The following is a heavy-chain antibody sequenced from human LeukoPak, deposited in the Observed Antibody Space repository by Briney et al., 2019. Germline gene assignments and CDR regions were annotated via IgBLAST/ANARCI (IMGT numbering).Heavy chain of an antibody. CDR1: GITLSNYG. D-gene: IGHD3-10*01. V-gene: IGHV3-23*01. CDR3: AKRGVVIRVLLVGFHKEAYYFDS. J-gene: IGHJ4*02. Sequence: GGSLRLSCAVSGITLSNYGMSWVRQAPGKGLEWVAGVSDSGGSTNYADSVKGRFTISRDNPKNTLFLRMNSLRAEDTAVYFCAKRGVVIRVLLVGFHKEAYYFDSWGQGALVTVSS. CDR2: VSDSGGST.